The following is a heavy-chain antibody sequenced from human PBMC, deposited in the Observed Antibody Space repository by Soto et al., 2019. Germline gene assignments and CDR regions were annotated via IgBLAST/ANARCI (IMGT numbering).Heavy chain of an antibody. CDR2: INYSGST. V-gene: IGHV4-34*01. D-gene: IGHD6-13*01. CDR3: TRGHKRQLGRSGGWFDP. CDR1: GGSFNSYY. Sequence: QVQLQQWGAGLLKPSETLSLTCAVYGGSFNSYYWSWIRTPPGKGLEWLGEINYSGSTNYNPSLKSRVHISVETSKTQFSLKMSSVTGADTTVYYCTRGHKRQLGRSGGWFDPWGQGTRVTVSS. J-gene: IGHJ5*02.